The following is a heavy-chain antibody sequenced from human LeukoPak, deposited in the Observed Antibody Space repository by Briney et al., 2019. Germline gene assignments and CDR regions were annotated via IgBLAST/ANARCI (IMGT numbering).Heavy chain of an antibody. V-gene: IGHV1-18*01. J-gene: IGHJ4*02. CDR1: GYTFTSYG. D-gene: IGHD1-26*01. CDR2: ISAYNGNT. Sequence: GASVKVSCKASGYTFTSYGISWVRQAPGQGLEWMGWISAYNGNTNYAQKLQDRVTMTTDTSTSTAYMELRSLRSDDTAVYYCARGTWWELLGGIRYYFDYWGQGTLVTVSS. CDR3: ARGTWWELLGGIRYYFDY.